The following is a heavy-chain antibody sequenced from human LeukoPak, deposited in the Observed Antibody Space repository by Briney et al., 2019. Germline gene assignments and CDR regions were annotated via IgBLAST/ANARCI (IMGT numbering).Heavy chain of an antibody. CDR1: GGSFSGYY. D-gene: IGHD3-3*01. CDR2: INHSGST. J-gene: IGHJ4*02. CDR3: ARDGFLAVDY. Sequence: SETLSLTCAVYGGSFSGYYWSWIRQPPGKGLEWIGEINHSGSTNYNPSLKSRVTISVDTSKNQFSLKLRSVTAADTAVYYCARDGFLAVDYWGQGTLVTVSS. V-gene: IGHV4-34*01.